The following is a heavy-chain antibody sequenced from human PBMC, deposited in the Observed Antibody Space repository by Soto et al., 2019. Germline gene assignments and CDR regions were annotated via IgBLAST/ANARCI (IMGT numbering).Heavy chain of an antibody. Sequence: SETLSLTCTVSGGSISSYYWSWIRQPPGKGLEWIGYIYYSGSTNYNPSLKSRVTMSVDTSKNQFSLKLSSVTAADTAVYYCARTLYSYGPRFDYWGQGTLVTVSS. CDR2: IYYSGST. J-gene: IGHJ4*02. D-gene: IGHD5-18*01. V-gene: IGHV4-59*01. CDR1: GGSISSYY. CDR3: ARTLYSYGPRFDY.